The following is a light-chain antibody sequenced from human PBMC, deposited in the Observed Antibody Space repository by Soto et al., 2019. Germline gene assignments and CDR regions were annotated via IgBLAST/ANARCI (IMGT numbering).Light chain of an antibody. CDR2: GAS. J-gene: IGKJ1*01. CDR1: QSVSSN. CDR3: QQYNNWWT. Sequence: EIVMTQSPATLSVSPGERATLSCRASQSVSSNLAWYQQTPGQAPRLRIYGASTRATGIPSRFSGSGSGTEFTLTISSLQSEDFAVYYCQQYNNWWTFGQGTKVEIK. V-gene: IGKV3-15*01.